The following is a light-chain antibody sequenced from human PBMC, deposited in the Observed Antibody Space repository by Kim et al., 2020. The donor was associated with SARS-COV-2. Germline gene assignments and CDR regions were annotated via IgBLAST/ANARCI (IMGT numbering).Light chain of an antibody. CDR1: SSDVGAYNY. CDR2: DVS. V-gene: IGLV2-14*04. CDR3: CSYATSRSYV. Sequence: GPSITISYSGTSSDVGAYNYVSWYQLHPGKAPELMVFDVSERPSGISNRFSGSKSGNTASLTITGLQAEDEADYYCCSYATSRSYVFGTGTKVTVL. J-gene: IGLJ1*01.